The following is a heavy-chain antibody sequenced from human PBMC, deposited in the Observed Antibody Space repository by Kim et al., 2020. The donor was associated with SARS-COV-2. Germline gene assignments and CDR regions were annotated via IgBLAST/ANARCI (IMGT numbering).Heavy chain of an antibody. CDR1: GFTFSSYD. Sequence: GGSLRLSCAASGFTFSSYDMSWVRQAPGKGLEWVSALCGSGGTTYAAASVKGRFTISRDNSKNTLYLQMNSLRAEDTAVYYCARGGYYDDSSGYLAFDIWGQGIMVTVSS. V-gene: IGHV3-23*01. D-gene: IGHD3-22*01. CDR3: ARGGYYDDSSGYLAFDI. CDR2: LCGSGGTT. J-gene: IGHJ3*02.